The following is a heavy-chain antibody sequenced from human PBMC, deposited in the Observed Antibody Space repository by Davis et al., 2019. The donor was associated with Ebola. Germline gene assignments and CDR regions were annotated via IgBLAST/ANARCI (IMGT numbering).Heavy chain of an antibody. V-gene: IGHV5-51*01. CDR3: ARQGYCNTTSCNNWFDP. Sequence: GGSLRLSCKVSGYRFSNYWIGWVRQMPGRGLEWMGIIYPGDSDTIYSPSFQGHVTISADKSISTAYLQWSSLKASDTAMYYCARQGYCNTTSCNNWFDPWGQGTLVTVSS. CDR2: IYPGDSDT. D-gene: IGHD2-2*01. CDR1: GYRFSNYW. J-gene: IGHJ5*02.